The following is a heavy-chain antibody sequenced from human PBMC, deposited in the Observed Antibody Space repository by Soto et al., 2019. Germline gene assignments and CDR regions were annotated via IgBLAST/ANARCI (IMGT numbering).Heavy chain of an antibody. CDR3: AKDWTTYYDSTGLRIFDY. Sequence: GSLIPSCSASGFAFSSYSMNWVRQAPGKGLEWVSYISSSSSTIYYADSVKGRFTISRDNAKNSLYLQMNSLRAEDTAVYYCAKDWTTYYDSTGLRIFDYWGQGTLVTVSS. V-gene: IGHV3-48*01. CDR1: GFAFSSYS. J-gene: IGHJ4*02. D-gene: IGHD3-22*01. CDR2: ISSSSSTI.